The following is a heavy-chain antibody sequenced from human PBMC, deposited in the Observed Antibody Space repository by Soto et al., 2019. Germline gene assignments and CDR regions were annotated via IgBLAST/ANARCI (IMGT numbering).Heavy chain of an antibody. CDR3: ARDGGAAVTNEAFDI. CDR2: IYYSGST. D-gene: IGHD4-17*01. J-gene: IGHJ3*02. CDR1: GGSVSSGSYY. Sequence: QVQLQESGPGLVKPSETLSLTCTVSGGSVSSGSYYWSWIRQPPGKGLEWIGYIYYSGSTNYNPSRKSRGTLSGDTSKNQFALNLSSVTAADTAVYYCARDGGAAVTNEAFDIWGQGTMVTVSS. V-gene: IGHV4-61*01.